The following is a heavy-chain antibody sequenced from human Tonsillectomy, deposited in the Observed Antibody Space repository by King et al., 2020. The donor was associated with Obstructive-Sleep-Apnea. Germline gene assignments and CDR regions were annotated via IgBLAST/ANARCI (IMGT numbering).Heavy chain of an antibody. CDR2: IKSKNDGGTI. D-gene: IGHD3-10*01. Sequence: VQLVESGGGLVKPGGSLRLSCEASGFTFSKTWMSWVRQAPGRGLEWIGRIKSKNDGGTIDYAALVKGRFIISRDDSESTVYLQMNSLKTEDTAVYYCTTDPRDWGQGTLVTVSA. V-gene: IGHV3-15*01. CDR1: GFTFSKTW. CDR3: TTDPRD. J-gene: IGHJ4*02.